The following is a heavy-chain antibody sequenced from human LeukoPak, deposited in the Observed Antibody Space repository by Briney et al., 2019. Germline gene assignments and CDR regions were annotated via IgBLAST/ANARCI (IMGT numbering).Heavy chain of an antibody. CDR2: IIPILGIA. V-gene: IGHV1-69*04. CDR1: GGTFSSYA. CDR3: ARDRLGYSYGIDP. D-gene: IGHD5-18*01. J-gene: IGHJ5*02. Sequence: SVKVSCKASGGTFSSYAISWVRQAPGQGLEWMGRIIPILGIANYAQKFQGRVTMTRDMSTSTVYMELSSLRSEDTAVYYCARDRLGYSYGIDPWGQGTLVTVSS.